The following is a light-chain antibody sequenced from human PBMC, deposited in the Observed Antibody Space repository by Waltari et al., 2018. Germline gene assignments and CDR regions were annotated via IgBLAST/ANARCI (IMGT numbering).Light chain of an antibody. CDR1: QSISNW. CDR2: KAS. J-gene: IGKJ1*01. Sequence: IQVTQSPSTLSASVGDRVTITCRATQSISNWLAWYQQTPGKAPKLLIYKASTLESGVPSRFSGSGSGTEFTLTISSLQPDDFATYFCQQYNNYTPKTFGQGTKVDIK. CDR3: QQYNNYTPKT. V-gene: IGKV1-5*01.